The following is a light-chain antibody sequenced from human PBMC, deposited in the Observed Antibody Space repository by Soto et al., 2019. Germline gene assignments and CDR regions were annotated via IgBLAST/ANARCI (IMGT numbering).Light chain of an antibody. J-gene: IGKJ4*01. CDR2: GAS. CDR1: QSVSSN. CDR3: QQYNDWPPPT. Sequence: EIVVTQSPATLSVSPGERATLSCRASQSVSSNLAWYQQKPGRAPRLLIYGASTRATGIPARFSGSGSGAEFTLTINSLQSEDFAVYYCQQYNDWPPPTFGGGTKVDI. V-gene: IGKV3-15*01.